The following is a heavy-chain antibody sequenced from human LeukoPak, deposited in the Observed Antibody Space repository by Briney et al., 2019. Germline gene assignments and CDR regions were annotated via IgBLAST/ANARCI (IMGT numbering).Heavy chain of an antibody. CDR3: ARAPYYYGSGSYP. CDR2: ISSSSSYI. D-gene: IGHD3-10*01. V-gene: IGHV3-21*01. Sequence: PGGSLRLSCAASGFTFSSYSMNWVRQAPGKGLEWVSSISSSSSYIYYAGSVKGRFTVSRDNAKNSLYLQMNSLRAEDTAVYYCARAPYYYGSGSYPWGQGTLVTVSS. CDR1: GFTFSSYS. J-gene: IGHJ5*02.